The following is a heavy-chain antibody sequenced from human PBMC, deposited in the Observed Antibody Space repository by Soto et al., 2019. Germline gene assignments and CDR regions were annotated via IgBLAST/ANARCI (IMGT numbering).Heavy chain of an antibody. CDR2: ISDRGATT. V-gene: IGHV3-23*01. J-gene: IGHJ4*02. D-gene: IGHD1-1*01. CDR3: AKHNPGQTSFDY. Sequence: GSLRLSCAASGFTISSNAMYWVRQAPGKGLEWVSAISDRGATTHYAASVKGRFTISRDTSKNNLYLQLNTLRADDTAVYYCAKHNPGQTSFDYWSQGTLVTVSS. CDR1: GFTISSNA.